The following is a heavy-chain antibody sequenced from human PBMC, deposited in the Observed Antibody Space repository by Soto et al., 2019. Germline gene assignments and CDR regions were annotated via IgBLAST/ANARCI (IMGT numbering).Heavy chain of an antibody. CDR1: GGSISNYY. D-gene: IGHD1-26*01. V-gene: IGHV4-59*01. CDR2: IFYSGST. Sequence: SETLSLTCTVSGGSISNYYWSWIRQPPGRGLEWIGHIFYSGSTNYNPALKSRVTFTRDTSAGTVYMQLSSLTSEDTAVYYCARDDSGFSGSHYIDYFNYWRQGALVTVSS. J-gene: IGHJ4*02. CDR3: ARDDSGFSGSHYIDYFNY.